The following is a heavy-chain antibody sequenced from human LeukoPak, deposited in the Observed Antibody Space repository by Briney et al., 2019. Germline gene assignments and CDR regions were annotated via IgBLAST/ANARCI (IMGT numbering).Heavy chain of an antibody. J-gene: IGHJ4*02. CDR2: ISWDGGST. V-gene: IGHV3-43D*03. CDR3: AKSLRIAVAGMIDY. D-gene: IGHD6-19*01. CDR1: GFTFKDYW. Sequence: PGGSLRLSCVASGFTFKDYWMTWVRQAPGKGLEWVSLISWDGGSTYYADSVKGRFTISRDNSKNSLYLQMNSLRAEDTALYYCAKSLRIAVAGMIDYWGQGTLVTVSS.